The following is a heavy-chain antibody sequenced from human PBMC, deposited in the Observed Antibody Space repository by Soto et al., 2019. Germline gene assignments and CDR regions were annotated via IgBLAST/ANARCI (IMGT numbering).Heavy chain of an antibody. CDR2: IYYSGST. V-gene: IGHV4-59*01. J-gene: IGHJ5*02. CDR1: GGSISSDY. D-gene: IGHD1-7*01. CDR3: ARLTGTRWFDP. Sequence: SETLSLTCTVSGGSISSDYWSWIRQPPGKGLEWIGYIYYSGSTNYNPSLKSRVTISVDTSKNQFSLKLSSVTAADTAVYYCARLTGTRWFDPWGQGTLVTVSS.